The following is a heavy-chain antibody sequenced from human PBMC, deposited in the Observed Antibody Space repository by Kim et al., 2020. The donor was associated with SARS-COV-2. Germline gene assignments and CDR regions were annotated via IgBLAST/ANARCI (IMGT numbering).Heavy chain of an antibody. Sequence: VKGRFTISRDNSKNTLYLQMNSLRAEDTAVYYCTRDYYDSSGYSTYGMDVWGQGTTVTVSS. J-gene: IGHJ6*02. D-gene: IGHD3-22*01. CDR3: TRDYYDSSGYSTYGMDV. V-gene: IGHV3-30*01.